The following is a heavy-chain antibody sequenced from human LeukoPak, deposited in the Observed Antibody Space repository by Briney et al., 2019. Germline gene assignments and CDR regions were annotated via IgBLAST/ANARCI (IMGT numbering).Heavy chain of an antibody. CDR3: ARRPDRALLSFFDY. V-gene: IGHV1-2*02. Sequence: ASVKVSCKASGYTFTGYYMHWVRQAPGQGLEWMGWINPNSGGTNYAQKFQGSVTMTRDTSVNTVYMDLSRLTSDDTAVYYCARRPDRALLSFFDYWGQGTLVTVSS. J-gene: IGHJ4*02. CDR1: GYTFTGYY. CDR2: INPNSGGT. D-gene: IGHD1-14*01.